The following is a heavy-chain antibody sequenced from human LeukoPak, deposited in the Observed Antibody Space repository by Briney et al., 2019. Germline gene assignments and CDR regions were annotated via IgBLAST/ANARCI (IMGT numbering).Heavy chain of an antibody. Sequence: PGGSLRLSCAASGFTFSSYGMHWVRQAPGKGLEWVAVISYDGSSKYYADSVKGRFTISRDNSKNTLYLQMNSLRAEDTAVYYCAKDHRPVDFWSIDYFDYWGQGTLVTVSS. D-gene: IGHD3-3*01. CDR3: AKDHRPVDFWSIDYFDY. J-gene: IGHJ4*02. CDR1: GFTFSSYG. CDR2: ISYDGSSK. V-gene: IGHV3-30*18.